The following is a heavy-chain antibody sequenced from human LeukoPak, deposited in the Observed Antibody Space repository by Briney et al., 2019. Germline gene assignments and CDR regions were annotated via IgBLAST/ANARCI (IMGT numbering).Heavy chain of an antibody. CDR3: ARGRGQRDKRGKGDY. V-gene: IGHV1-46*01. D-gene: IGHD3-16*01. CDR2: INPSGCST. Sequence: ASVKVSCKASGYTFTSYYMHWVRQAPGQGLEWMGIINPSGCSTSYAQKFQGRVTMTRDTSTSTVYMALRSLRSEDTAVYYCARGRGQRDKRGKGDYWGQGTLVTVSS. CDR1: GYTFTSYY. J-gene: IGHJ4*02.